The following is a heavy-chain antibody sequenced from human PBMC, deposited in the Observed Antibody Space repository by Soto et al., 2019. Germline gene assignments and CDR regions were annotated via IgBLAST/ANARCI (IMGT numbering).Heavy chain of an antibody. Sequence: QVQLQESGPGLVKPSDTLSLTCAVSGYSISSSNWWGWIRQPPGKGLEWIGYIYYSETTYYNPSLKSRVTMSVDTSKNQFSLKLTSVTAVDTAVYYCARSEIQGPIDYWGQGTLVTVSS. CDR2: IYYSETT. V-gene: IGHV4-28*01. J-gene: IGHJ4*02. CDR3: ARSEIQGPIDY. CDR1: GYSISSSNW.